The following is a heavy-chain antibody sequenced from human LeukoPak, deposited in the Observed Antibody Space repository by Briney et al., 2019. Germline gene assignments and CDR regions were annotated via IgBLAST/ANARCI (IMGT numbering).Heavy chain of an antibody. CDR2: ISGSGGST. D-gene: IGHD2-21*02. CDR3: AKSYCGGDCYSDY. J-gene: IGHJ4*02. Sequence: PGGSLRLSCAASGFTFSSYAMSWVRQAPGKGLEWVSAISGSGGSTYYADSVKGRFTISRDNSKNTLYLQMNSLRAADTAVYYCAKSYCGGDCYSDYWGQGTLVTVSS. V-gene: IGHV3-23*01. CDR1: GFTFSSYA.